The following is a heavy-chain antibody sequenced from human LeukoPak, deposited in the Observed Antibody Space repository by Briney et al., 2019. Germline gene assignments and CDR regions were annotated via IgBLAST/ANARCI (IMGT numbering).Heavy chain of an antibody. V-gene: IGHV4-59*11. Sequence: SETLSLTCTVSGGSISSHYWSWIRQPPGKGLEWIGYIYYSGSTYYNPSLKSRVTIPVDTSKNQFSLKLTSVTAADTAVYYCARGYYTPDYWGQGTLVTVSS. D-gene: IGHD2/OR15-2a*01. CDR3: ARGYYTPDY. CDR2: IYYSGST. CDR1: GGSISSHY. J-gene: IGHJ4*02.